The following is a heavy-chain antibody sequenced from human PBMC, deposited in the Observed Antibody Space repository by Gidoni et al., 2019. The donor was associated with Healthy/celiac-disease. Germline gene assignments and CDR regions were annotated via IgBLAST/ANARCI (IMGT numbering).Heavy chain of an antibody. D-gene: IGHD3-16*02. J-gene: IGHJ4*02. CDR3: TTDTTGTSYYDYVWGSYRETILFDY. Sequence: EVQLVASGGGLVKPGGSFRLTCAASAFTFSNAWMSWVRQAPGGGLGWVGRIKSKTDGETTDYAAPVKGRFTISRDDSKNTLYLQMNSLKTEDTAVYYCTTDTTGTSYYDYVWGSYRETILFDYWGQGTLVTVSS. CDR2: IKSKTDGETT. CDR1: AFTFSNAW. V-gene: IGHV3-15*01.